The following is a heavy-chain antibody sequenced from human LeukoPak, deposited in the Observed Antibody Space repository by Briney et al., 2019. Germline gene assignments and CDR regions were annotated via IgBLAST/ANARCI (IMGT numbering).Heavy chain of an antibody. CDR3: ARYYDFWSGYYPYNWFDP. Sequence: SETLSLTCAVYGGSFSNSYWNWIRQPPGKGLEWIGEINHSGSTNYNPSLKSRVTISVDTSKNQFSLKLSSVTAADTAVYYCARYYDFWSGYYPYNWFDPWGQGTLVTVSS. D-gene: IGHD3-3*01. CDR2: INHSGST. J-gene: IGHJ5*02. V-gene: IGHV4-34*01. CDR1: GGSFSNSY.